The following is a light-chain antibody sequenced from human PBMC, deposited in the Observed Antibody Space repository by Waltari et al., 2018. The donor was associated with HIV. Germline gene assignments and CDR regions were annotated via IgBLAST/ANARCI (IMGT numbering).Light chain of an antibody. CDR3: AAWDDTLSGQGV. V-gene: IGLV1-47*01. Sequence: QSVLTQPPSVSGTPGQRVTIPCSGSTSNIGSNYAYWYQQLPETAPKLLIYRVNQRPSGVPDRFSGSKSGTSASLAINGLRSEDEADYYCAAWDDTLSGQGVFGGGTKLTVL. CDR2: RVN. CDR1: TSNIGSNY. J-gene: IGLJ2*01.